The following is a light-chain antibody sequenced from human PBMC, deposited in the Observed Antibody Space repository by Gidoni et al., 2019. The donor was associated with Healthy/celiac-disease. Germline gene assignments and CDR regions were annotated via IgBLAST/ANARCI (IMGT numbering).Light chain of an antibody. J-gene: IGKJ2*01. Sequence: EIVMTQSPATLSVSPGERATLSCRASQSVGSSLAWYQQKPGQAPRLLIYGASTRATGIPARFSGSGSGTEFTLTISSLQSEDFVVYYCQQYNNWPPLYTFGQGTKLEIK. CDR3: QQYNNWPPLYT. CDR1: QSVGSS. V-gene: IGKV3-15*01. CDR2: GAS.